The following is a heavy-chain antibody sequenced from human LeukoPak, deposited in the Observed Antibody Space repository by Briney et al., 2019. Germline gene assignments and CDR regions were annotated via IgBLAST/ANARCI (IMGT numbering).Heavy chain of an antibody. V-gene: IGHV4-31*03. D-gene: IGHD4-11*01. CDR2: IYYSGST. Sequence: SETLSLTCTVSGGSISSGGYYWSWIRQHPGKGLEWIGYIYYSGSTYYNPSLKSRVTISVDTSKNQFSLKLSSVTAADTAVYXCAXXXQSEDYSNSRKQYYYYGMDVWGQGTTVTVSS. CDR3: AXXXQSEDYSNSRKQYYYYGMDV. J-gene: IGHJ6*02. CDR1: GGSISSGGYY.